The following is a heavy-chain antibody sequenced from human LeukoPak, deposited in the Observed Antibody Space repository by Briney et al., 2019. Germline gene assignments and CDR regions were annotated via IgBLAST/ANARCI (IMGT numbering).Heavy chain of an antibody. CDR3: ARQMVVVVPAAKHSYYFDY. CDR2: IYYSGST. J-gene: IGHJ4*02. Sequence: SETLSLTCTVSGGSISSYYWSWIRQPPGKGLEWIGYIYYSGSTNYNPSLKSRVTISVDTSKNQFSLKLSSVTAADTAVYYCARQMVVVVPAAKHSYYFDYWGQGTLVTVSS. D-gene: IGHD2-2*01. CDR1: GGSISSYY. V-gene: IGHV4-59*08.